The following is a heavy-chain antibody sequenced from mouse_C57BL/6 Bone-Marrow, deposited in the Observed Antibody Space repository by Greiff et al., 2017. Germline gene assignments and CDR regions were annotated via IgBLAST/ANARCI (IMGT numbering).Heavy chain of an antibody. D-gene: IGHD6-5*01. V-gene: IGHV5-17*01. Sequence: EVQLVESGGGLVKPGGSLKLSCAASGFTFSDYGMHWVRQAPEKGLEWVAYISSGSSTIHYADTVKGRFTISRDNAKNTLFLQMTSLRSEDTAMYYCATMPTVRDWYFDVWGTGTTVTVSS. CDR1: GFTFSDYG. J-gene: IGHJ1*03. CDR3: ATMPTVRDWYFDV. CDR2: ISSGSSTI.